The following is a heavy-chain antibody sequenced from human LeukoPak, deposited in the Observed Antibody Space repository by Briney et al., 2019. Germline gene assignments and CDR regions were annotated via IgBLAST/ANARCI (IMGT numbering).Heavy chain of an antibody. V-gene: IGHV3-23*01. J-gene: IGHJ4*02. CDR1: GFTFTNYG. Sequence: GGSLRLSXAASGFTFTNYGMSWVRQAPGKGLEWVSAVSGGGGSTYYADSVKGRFTISRDNSKNTVYLQMNSLRAEDTAVYYCAKEENSGYYYHFDYWGQGTLVTVSS. CDR3: AKEENSGYYYHFDY. D-gene: IGHD3-22*01. CDR2: VSGGGGST.